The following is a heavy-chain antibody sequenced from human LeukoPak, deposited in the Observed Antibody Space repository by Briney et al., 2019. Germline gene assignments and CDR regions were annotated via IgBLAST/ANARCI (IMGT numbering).Heavy chain of an antibody. D-gene: IGHD5-12*01. J-gene: IGHJ5*02. Sequence: PGRSLRLSCAASGFTFSRYAMHWVRQAPGKGLEWVTVISSDGHNKYYADSVEGRFTISRDNSKNSLYLQMNSLRAEDTAVYYCAKDRAGSGYDQNNWFDPWGQGTLVTVSS. CDR3: AKDRAGSGYDQNNWFDP. CDR2: ISSDGHNK. V-gene: IGHV3-30*04. CDR1: GFTFSRYA.